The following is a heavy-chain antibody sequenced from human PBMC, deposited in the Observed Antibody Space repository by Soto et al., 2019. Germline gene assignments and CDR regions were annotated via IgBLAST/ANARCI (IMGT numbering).Heavy chain of an antibody. V-gene: IGHV3-66*01. CDR1: GFTVSSNY. Sequence: EVQLVESGGGLVQPGGSLRLSCAASGFTVSSNYMSWVRQAPGKGLEWVSVIYSGGSTYYADSVKGRFTISRDNSKNTLYLPMNSLRAEDTAVYYCARDSSTVTPNYWGQGTLVTVSS. CDR2: IYSGGST. J-gene: IGHJ4*02. CDR3: ARDSSTVTPNY. D-gene: IGHD4-17*01.